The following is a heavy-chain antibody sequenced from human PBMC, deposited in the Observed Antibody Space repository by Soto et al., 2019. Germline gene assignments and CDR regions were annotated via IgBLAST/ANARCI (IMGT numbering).Heavy chain of an antibody. Sequence: QVQLQESGPGLVKPSQTLSLTCIVSGGSISSNDFYWSWIRQHPGKGLEWIGYIYYSGNTYYNPSLTRRVTIFVDTSNNLISLILSSVTAAVSAVYYCARPRGSCHSSVDPWGQGTLVTVSS. CDR3: ARPRGSCHSSVDP. CDR2: IYYSGNT. V-gene: IGHV4-31*03. D-gene: IGHD6-13*01. CDR1: GGSISSNDFY. J-gene: IGHJ5*02.